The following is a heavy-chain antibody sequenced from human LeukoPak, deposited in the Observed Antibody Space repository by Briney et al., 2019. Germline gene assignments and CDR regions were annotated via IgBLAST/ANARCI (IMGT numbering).Heavy chain of an antibody. V-gene: IGHV3-21*01. CDR1: GFTFSGYT. Sequence: PGGSLRLSCAASGFTFSGYTMSWVRQAPGKGLEWVSSIDTGSSYIYYTDSVKGRFTISRDNAKNSLYLQMNSLRVDDTAVFYCARVSMVRGVQYYFDFWGQGTLFTVSS. CDR3: ARVSMVRGVQYYFDF. D-gene: IGHD3-10*01. J-gene: IGHJ4*02. CDR2: IDTGSSYI.